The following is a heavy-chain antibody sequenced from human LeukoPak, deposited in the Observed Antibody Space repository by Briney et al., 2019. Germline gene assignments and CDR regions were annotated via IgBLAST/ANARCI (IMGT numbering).Heavy chain of an antibody. CDR1: GFTFDDYG. D-gene: IGHD3-16*02. CDR2: INWNGGST. J-gene: IGHJ4*02. V-gene: IGHV3-20*04. CDR3: ARDGASLGLDYFDY. Sequence: GGSLRLSCAASGFTFDDYGMSWVRQAPGKGLEWVSGINWNGGSTGYADSVKGRFTISRDNAKNSLYLQMSSLRAEDTALYYCARDGASLGLDYFDYWGQGALVTVSS.